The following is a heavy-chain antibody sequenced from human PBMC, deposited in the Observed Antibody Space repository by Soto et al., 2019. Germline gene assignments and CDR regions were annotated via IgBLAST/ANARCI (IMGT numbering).Heavy chain of an antibody. CDR3: ARHLAPRNYYDSSGSAEYFQH. J-gene: IGHJ1*01. V-gene: IGHV4-39*01. Sequence: PSETLSLTCTVSGGSISSSSYYWGWIRQPPGKGLEWIGSIYYSGSTYYNPSLKSRVTISVDTSKNQFSLKLSSVTAADTAVYYCARHLAPRNYYDSSGSAEYFQHWGQGTLVTVSS. D-gene: IGHD3-22*01. CDR1: GGSISSSSYY. CDR2: IYYSGST.